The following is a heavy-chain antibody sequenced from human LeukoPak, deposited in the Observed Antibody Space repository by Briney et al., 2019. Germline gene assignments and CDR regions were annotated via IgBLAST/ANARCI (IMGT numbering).Heavy chain of an antibody. CDR2: IKRDGSEK. CDR3: TREAAAGIDY. D-gene: IGHD6-13*01. J-gene: IGHJ4*02. Sequence: GGSLRLSCAASGFTFSTYWMSWVRQAPGKGLEWVANIKRDGSEKYYLDSVKGRFTISRDNAENSLYLQMNSLRAEDTAVYFCTREAAAGIDYWGQGTLVTVSS. V-gene: IGHV3-7*01. CDR1: GFTFSTYW.